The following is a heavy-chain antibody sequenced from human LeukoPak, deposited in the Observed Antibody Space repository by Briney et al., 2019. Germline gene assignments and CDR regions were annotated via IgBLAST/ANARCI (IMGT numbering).Heavy chain of an antibody. CDR2: IYYSGST. Sequence: SETLSLTCTVSGGPISSGDYYWSWIRQPPGKGLEWIGYIYYSGSTYYNPSLKSRVTISVDTSKNQFSLKLSSVTAADTAVYYCARYCSSTSCYTVDDYWGQGTLVTVSS. J-gene: IGHJ4*02. V-gene: IGHV4-30-4*08. CDR3: ARYCSSTSCYTVDDY. CDR1: GGPISSGDYY. D-gene: IGHD2-2*02.